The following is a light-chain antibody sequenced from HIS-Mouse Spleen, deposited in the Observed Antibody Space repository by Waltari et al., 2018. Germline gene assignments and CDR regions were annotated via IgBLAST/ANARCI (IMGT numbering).Light chain of an antibody. Sequence: QSALTQPASVSGSPGQSITISCPGTSSDVGSYNLVSLYQQHPGKAPKLMIYEGSKRPSGVSNRFSGSKSGNTASLTISGLQAEDEADYYCCSYAGSSTFVVVFGGGTKLTVL. CDR3: CSYAGSSTFVVV. CDR1: SSDVGSYNL. CDR2: EGS. V-gene: IGLV2-23*03. J-gene: IGLJ2*01.